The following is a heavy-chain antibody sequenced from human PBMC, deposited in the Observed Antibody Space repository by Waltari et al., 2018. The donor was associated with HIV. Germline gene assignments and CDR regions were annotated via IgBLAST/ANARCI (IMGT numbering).Heavy chain of an antibody. V-gene: IGHV3-33*01. D-gene: IGHD3-22*01. CDR3: ARDSHYYDSTPFDY. CDR1: GFIFRIFE. CDR2: IGYDGTKK. Sequence: QVQLVESGGGVVQPGRSLRLSCAASGFIFRIFEIHWVRQAPGKGLEWVAVIGYDGTKKDFVDSVKGRFTISRDNSKNTLYLQMNSLRAEDTAVYYCARDSHYYDSTPFDYWGQGTLVTVSS. J-gene: IGHJ4*02.